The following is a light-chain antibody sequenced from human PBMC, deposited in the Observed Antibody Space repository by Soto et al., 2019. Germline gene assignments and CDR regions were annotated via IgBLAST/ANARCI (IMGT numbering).Light chain of an antibody. J-gene: IGKJ1*01. CDR1: QSVSSSY. V-gene: IGKV3-20*01. CDR2: GAS. CDR3: QQYGNSAWT. Sequence: EIVLTQSPGTLSLSPGERATLSCRASQSVSSSYLAWYQQKPGQAPRLLIYGASSRATGIPDRFSGSGSGTDFILTISRLEPEDFEVYYCQQYGNSAWTFGQGTKVEIK.